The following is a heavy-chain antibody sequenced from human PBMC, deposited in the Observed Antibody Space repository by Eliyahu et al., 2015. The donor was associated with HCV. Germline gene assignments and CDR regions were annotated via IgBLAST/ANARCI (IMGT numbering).Heavy chain of an antibody. CDR3: ARVFPRTGTTWYYFDY. D-gene: IGHD1-1*01. V-gene: IGHV3-21*01. CDR1: GFTFXSXS. CDR2: ISSSSSYI. Sequence: EVQLVESGGGLVKPGXSLXLSCAASGFTFXSXSMNWVRQAPGKGLEWVSXISSSSSYIYYADSVKGRFTISRDNAKNSLYLQMNSLRAEDTAVYYCARVFPRTGTTWYYFDYWGQGTLVTVSP. J-gene: IGHJ4*02.